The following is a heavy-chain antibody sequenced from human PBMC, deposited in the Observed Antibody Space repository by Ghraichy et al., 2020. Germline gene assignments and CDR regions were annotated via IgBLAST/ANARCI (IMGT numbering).Heavy chain of an antibody. Sequence: GGSLRLSCAASGFTFSSYGIHWVRQAPGKGLEWVAVISYDGTNKFYGDSVKGRFTISRDNSKNTVFLQMNSLTGEDTAVYYCARDGVVVRGENCFDYWGQGTLGTV. CDR3: ARDGVVVRGENCFDY. CDR1: GFTFSSYG. D-gene: IGHD3-10*01. J-gene: IGHJ4*02. V-gene: IGHV3-30*03. CDR2: ISYDGTNK.